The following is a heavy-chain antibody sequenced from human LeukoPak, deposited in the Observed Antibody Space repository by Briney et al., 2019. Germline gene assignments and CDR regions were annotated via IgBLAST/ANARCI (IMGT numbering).Heavy chain of an antibody. J-gene: IGHJ5*02. V-gene: IGHV3-30-3*01. CDR3: ARDQSGFEELPNWFDP. CDR1: GFTFSSYA. CDR2: ISYDGSNK. D-gene: IGHD3-10*01. Sequence: GRSLRLSCAASGFTFSSYAMHWVRQAPGKGLEWVAVISYDGSNKYYADSVKGRFTISRDNSKNTLYLQMNSLRAEDTAVYYCARDQSGFEELPNWFDPWGQGTLVTVSS.